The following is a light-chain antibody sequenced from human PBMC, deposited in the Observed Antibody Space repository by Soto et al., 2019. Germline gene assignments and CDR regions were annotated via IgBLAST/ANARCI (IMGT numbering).Light chain of an antibody. CDR2: GAS. J-gene: IGKJ1*01. Sequence: IPMPPYPSTLSVIPGEHAPHSCRASQSVSSNLAWYQQKPGQAPRLLIYGASTRATGIPARFSGSGSGTEFTLTISSLQSEDFAVYYCQQYNNWPPNRTFGQGAKVDI. CDR3: QQYNNWPPNRT. V-gene: IGKV3-15*01. CDR1: QSVSSN.